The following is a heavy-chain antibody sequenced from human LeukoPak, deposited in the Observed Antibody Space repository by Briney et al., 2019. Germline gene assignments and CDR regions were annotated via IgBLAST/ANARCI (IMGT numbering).Heavy chain of an antibody. CDR2: ISGSGGST. Sequence: GGPLRLSCAASGFTFSSYAMSWVRQAPGKGLEWVSAISGSGGSTYYADSVKGRFTISRDNSKNTLYLQMNSLRAEDTAVYYCAKSPWYGDYYFDYWGQGTLVTVSS. D-gene: IGHD4-17*01. CDR3: AKSPWYGDYYFDY. CDR1: GFTFSSYA. J-gene: IGHJ4*02. V-gene: IGHV3-23*01.